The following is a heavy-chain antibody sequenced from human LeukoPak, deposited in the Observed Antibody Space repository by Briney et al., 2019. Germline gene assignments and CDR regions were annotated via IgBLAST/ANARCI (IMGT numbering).Heavy chain of an antibody. CDR3: AKRAPSGWFDP. D-gene: IGHD3-3*01. CDR2: ISYDGSNK. CDR1: GFTFSSYG. V-gene: IGHV3-30*18. Sequence: GRSLRLSCAASGFTFSSYGMHWVRQAPGKGLEWVAVISYDGSNKYYADSVKGLFTISRDNSKNTLYLQMNSLRAEDTAVYYCAKRAPSGWFDPWGQGTLVTVSS. J-gene: IGHJ5*02.